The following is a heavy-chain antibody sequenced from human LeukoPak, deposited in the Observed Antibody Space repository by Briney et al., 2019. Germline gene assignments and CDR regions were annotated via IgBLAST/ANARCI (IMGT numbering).Heavy chain of an antibody. J-gene: IGHJ4*02. CDR2: IKQDGSEK. Sequence: GGSLRLSCAAPGFTFSSYWMSWVRQAPGKGLEWVANIKQDGSEKKYVGSVKGRFTISRDNAKNSLYVQMNSLRAEDTAVYYCARGLSGSWDYFDYWGQGILVTVYS. V-gene: IGHV3-7*04. CDR3: ARGLSGSWDYFDY. CDR1: GFTFSSYW. D-gene: IGHD1-26*01.